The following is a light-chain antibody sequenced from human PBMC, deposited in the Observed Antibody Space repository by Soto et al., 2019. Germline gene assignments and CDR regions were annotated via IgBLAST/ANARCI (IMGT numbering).Light chain of an antibody. CDR3: QPDNNWTLT. CDR2: DTS. CDR1: QGIGET. V-gene: IGKV3-15*01. Sequence: EVEMRQSPATLSGSPGEGATLSCRARQGIGETFDWYQQQPGQTPRLLMYDTSTRATGVPTMFSGGRSGGEFNITLNSLQSEDFAVYYCQPDNNWTLTCRGGTKV. J-gene: IGKJ4*01.